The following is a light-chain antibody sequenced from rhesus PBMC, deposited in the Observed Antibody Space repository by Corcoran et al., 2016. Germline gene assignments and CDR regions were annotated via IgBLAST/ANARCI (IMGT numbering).Light chain of an antibody. J-gene: IGLJ1*01. CDR2: EVS. CDR3: SSYAGSNTYI. Sequence: QAALTQPPSVSGSPGQSVTISCTGTSNDVDGYDYVSWYQQHPGTAPTVMIYEVSKRPSGVSDRFSGSKSVNTASLTISGLQAEDEADYYCSSYAGSNTYIFGAGTRLTVL. CDR1: SNDVDGYDY. V-gene: IGLV2-23*01.